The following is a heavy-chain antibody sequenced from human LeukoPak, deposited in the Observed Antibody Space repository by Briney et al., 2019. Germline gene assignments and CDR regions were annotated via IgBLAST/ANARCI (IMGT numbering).Heavy chain of an antibody. Sequence: PGGSLRLSCVVSGFSFDNYAMHWVRQRPGKGLEWVSGISWNSGDIGYADSVKGRFTISRDNVKNSLYLQMNSLRPEDTALYYCAKDNGYTYGRSFDYRGQGTLVTVSS. V-gene: IGHV3-9*01. CDR2: ISWNSGDI. CDR3: AKDNGYTYGRSFDY. D-gene: IGHD5-18*01. J-gene: IGHJ4*02. CDR1: GFSFDNYA.